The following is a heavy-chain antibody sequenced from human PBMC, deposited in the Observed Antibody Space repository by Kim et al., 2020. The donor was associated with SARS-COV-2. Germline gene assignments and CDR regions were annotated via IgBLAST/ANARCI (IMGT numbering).Heavy chain of an antibody. V-gene: IGHV4-39*01. Sequence: SETLSLTCTVSGGSISSSSYYWGWIRQPPGKGLEWIGSIYYSGSTYYNPSLKSRVTISVDTSKNQFSLKLSSVTAADTAVYYCARLRSIAVAGPFDYWGQGTLVTVSS. CDR2: IYYSGST. CDR3: ARLRSIAVAGPFDY. CDR1: GGSISSSSYY. D-gene: IGHD6-19*01. J-gene: IGHJ4*02.